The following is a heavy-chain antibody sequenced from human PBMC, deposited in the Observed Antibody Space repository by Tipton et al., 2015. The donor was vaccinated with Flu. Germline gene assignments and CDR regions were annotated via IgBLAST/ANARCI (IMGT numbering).Heavy chain of an antibody. D-gene: IGHD3-16*01. CDR3: ARSSSAYDYVWGGSYYFDF. CDR2: LYDSGIT. CDR1: GGSVSGHY. V-gene: IGHV4-34*01. Sequence: TLSLTCAVYGGSVSGHYWSWIRQPPGKGLEWIGSLYDSGITYYNPSLKSRVTISLDTSKNQFSLKLISVTAADTAVYYCARSSSAYDYVWGGSYYFDFWGQGTLVTVSS. J-gene: IGHJ4*02.